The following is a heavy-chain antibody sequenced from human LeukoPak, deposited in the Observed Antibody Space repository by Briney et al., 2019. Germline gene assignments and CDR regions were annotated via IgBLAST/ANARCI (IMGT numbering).Heavy chain of an antibody. J-gene: IGHJ6*03. CDR2: ISSSSSTI. CDR3: ARRSSNGAYYYYYYYMDV. Sequence: GGSLRLSCAASGFTFSSYSMNWVRQAPGKGLEWVSYISSSSSTIYYADSVKGRFTISRDNAKNSLYLQMNSLRAEDTAVYYCARRSSNGAYYYYYYYMDVWGKGTTVTISS. CDR1: GFTFSSYS. D-gene: IGHD4-17*01. V-gene: IGHV3-48*01.